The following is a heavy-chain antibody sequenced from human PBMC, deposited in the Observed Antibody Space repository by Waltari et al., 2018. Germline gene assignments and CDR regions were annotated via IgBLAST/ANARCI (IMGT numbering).Heavy chain of an antibody. J-gene: IGHJ4*02. CDR3: AKASSYSDSSGYHYYFDY. CDR2: ISGSGGST. Sequence: EVQLVESGGGLVQPGGSLRLSCAASGFTFSSYAMSWVRPTPGKGLEWVSAISGSGGSTYYADSVKGRFTISRDNSKNTLYLQMNSLRAEDTAVYYCAKASSYSDSSGYHYYFDYWGQGTLVTVSS. D-gene: IGHD3-22*01. V-gene: IGHV3-23*04. CDR1: GFTFSSYA.